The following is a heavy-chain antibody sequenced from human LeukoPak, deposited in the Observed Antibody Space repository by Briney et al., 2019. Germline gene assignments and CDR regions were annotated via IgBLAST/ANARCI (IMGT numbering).Heavy chain of an antibody. J-gene: IGHJ6*03. CDR3: ARSQRASSYGVPTNWHYYMDV. V-gene: IGHV4-59*01. Sequence: GSLRLSCAASGFTFSDYYMSWIRQTPGKGLEWIGYISYSGSTNQNPSLKSRVTISVDTSKNHFSLKLSSVTAADTAVYYCARSQRASSYGVPTNWHYYMDVWGKGTTVTVSS. CDR1: GFTFSDYY. D-gene: IGHD5-18*01. CDR2: ISYSGST.